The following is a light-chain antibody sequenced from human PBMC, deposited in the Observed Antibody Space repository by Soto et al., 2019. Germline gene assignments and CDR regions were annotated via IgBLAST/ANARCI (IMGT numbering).Light chain of an antibody. CDR2: AAS. CDR1: QYIMTY. CDR3: QQSYSTPS. V-gene: IGKV1-39*01. J-gene: IGKJ4*01. Sequence: DIQMTQSPSSLSASVGDRFTITCRAGQYIMTYLNWYQLKPGKPPRLLIYAASSLQSGVPSRFSGSGSGTDFTLTISSLQPEDFATYYCQQSYSTPSFGGGTKVDIK.